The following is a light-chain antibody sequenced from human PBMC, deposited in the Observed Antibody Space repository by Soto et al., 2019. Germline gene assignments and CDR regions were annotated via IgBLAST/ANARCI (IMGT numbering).Light chain of an antibody. V-gene: IGKV3-20*01. J-gene: IGKJ1*01. CDR3: QQYGSSGT. Sequence: EIVLTQSPGTLSFSPGERSTLSFRASQSVSSSYLAWYQQKPGQAPRLLIYGASSRATGIPDRFSGSGSGTDFTLTISRLEPEDFAVYYCQQYGSSGTFGQGTKVDI. CDR2: GAS. CDR1: QSVSSSY.